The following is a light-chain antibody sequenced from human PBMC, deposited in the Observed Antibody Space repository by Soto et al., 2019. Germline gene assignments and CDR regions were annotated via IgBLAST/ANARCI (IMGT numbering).Light chain of an antibody. CDR1: SSDVGGYNY. J-gene: IGLJ1*01. CDR3: SSYTSSSADV. Sequence: QSALTQPASVSGSPGQSITISCTGTSSDVGGYNYVSWYQHHPGKTPQLIIYEVSRRPSGVSSRFSGSKSGNTASLTISGLQAEDEADYYCSSYTSSSADVFGTGTKLTVL. V-gene: IGLV2-14*01. CDR2: EVS.